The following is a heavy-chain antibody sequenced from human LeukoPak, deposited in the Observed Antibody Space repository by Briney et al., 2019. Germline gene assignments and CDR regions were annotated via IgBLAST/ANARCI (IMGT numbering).Heavy chain of an antibody. CDR1: GYTFTSYY. CDR3: AREQGDYRAFDI. Sequence: ASVKVSCKASGYTFTSYYMHWVRQAPGQGLEWMGIINPSGGSTSYAQKFQGRVTMTRDTSTSTVYMELSRLRSDDTAVYYCAREQGDYRAFDIWGQGTMVTVSS. V-gene: IGHV1-46*01. CDR2: INPSGGST. D-gene: IGHD4-17*01. J-gene: IGHJ3*02.